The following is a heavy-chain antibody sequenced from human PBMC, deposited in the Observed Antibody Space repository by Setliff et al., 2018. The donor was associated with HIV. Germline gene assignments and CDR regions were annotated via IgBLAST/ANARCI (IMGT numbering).Heavy chain of an antibody. CDR2: VYSSGNT. J-gene: IGHJ6*03. CDR3: ARGSRQLTIFGVVFKTNYYFMDV. Sequence: SETLSLTCTVSGGSISSQYWSWIRQPAGKGLEWIGRVYSSGNTNYNPSFKSRVTMSVDTSKNQFSLNLNSVTAADTAVYYCARGSRQLTIFGVVFKTNYYFMDVWGKGTAVTV. CDR1: GGSISSQY. V-gene: IGHV4-4*07. D-gene: IGHD3-3*01.